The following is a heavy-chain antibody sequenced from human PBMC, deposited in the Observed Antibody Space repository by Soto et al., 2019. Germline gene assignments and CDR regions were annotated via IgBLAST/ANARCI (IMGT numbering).Heavy chain of an antibody. V-gene: IGHV4-4*02. D-gene: IGHD5-12*01. CDR2: IFHNGST. CDR3: ARAFGYSGTHYYFYYMDV. J-gene: IGHJ6*03. CDR1: SASIRSSNW. Sequence: QVQLQESGPGLVKPSGTLSLTCAVSSASIRSSNWWSWVRQSPGKGLEWIGEIFHNGSTNYNPSPKSRVTISVDKSKNQFSLKVSSVTAADTAVYYCARAFGYSGTHYYFYYMDVWGKGTTVTVSS.